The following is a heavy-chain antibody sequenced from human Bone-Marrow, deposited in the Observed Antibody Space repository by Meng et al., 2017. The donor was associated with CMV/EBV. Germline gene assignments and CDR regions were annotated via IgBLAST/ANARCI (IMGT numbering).Heavy chain of an antibody. CDR1: GSSFSSYA. J-gene: IGHJ5*02. CDR3: AKNRCFSTSCPHDL. V-gene: IGHV3-23*01. D-gene: IGHD2-2*01. CDR2: ISGSGGSA. Sequence: GGSLRLSCGASGSSFSSYAMSWIRQAPGKGLEWVSGISGSGGSAYYADSVQGRFTIARDSSRNTLYLQMNSLRPEDTALYYCAKNRCFSTSCPHDLWGQGTLVTVSS.